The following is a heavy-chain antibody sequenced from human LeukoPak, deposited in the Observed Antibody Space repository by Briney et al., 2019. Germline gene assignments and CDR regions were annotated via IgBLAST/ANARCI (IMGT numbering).Heavy chain of an antibody. Sequence: GRSLRLSCAASGFTFSSYAMHWVRQAPGKGLEWVAVISYDGSNKYYADSVKGRFTISRDNSKNTLYLQMNSLRAEDTAVYYCAREAHYYDSSGYGDYWGQGTLVTVSS. V-gene: IGHV3-30-3*01. CDR2: ISYDGSNK. CDR1: GFTFSSYA. D-gene: IGHD3-22*01. J-gene: IGHJ4*02. CDR3: AREAHYYDSSGYGDY.